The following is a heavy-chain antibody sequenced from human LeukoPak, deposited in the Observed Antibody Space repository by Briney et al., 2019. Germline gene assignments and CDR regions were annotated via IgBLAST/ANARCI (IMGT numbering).Heavy chain of an antibody. CDR1: GFTFSSYA. CDR3: VLVVPAAILWEN. D-gene: IGHD2-2*02. CDR2: ISGSGGST. V-gene: IGHV3-23*01. J-gene: IGHJ4*02. Sequence: GGSLRLSCAASGFTFSSYAMSWVRQAPGKGLEWVSAISGSGGSTYYADSVKGRFTISRDNSKNTPYLQMNSLRAEDTAVYYCVLVVPAAILWENWGQGTLVTVSS.